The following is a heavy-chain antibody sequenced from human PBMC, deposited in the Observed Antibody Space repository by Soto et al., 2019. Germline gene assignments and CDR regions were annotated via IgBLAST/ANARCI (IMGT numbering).Heavy chain of an antibody. J-gene: IGHJ6*02. CDR2: VTANGGST. V-gene: IGHV3-23*01. CDR1: GFTFSVYA. Sequence: GSLRLSCAAPGFTFSVYAMTWVRQAPEKGLEWVSAVTANGGSTYSADSVKGRFTISRDNSKNTLFLQMNSLRAEDTAVYYCASLGVGNWAKYYYYYGMDVWGQGTTVTVSS. CDR3: ASLGVGNWAKYYYYYGMDV. D-gene: IGHD7-27*01.